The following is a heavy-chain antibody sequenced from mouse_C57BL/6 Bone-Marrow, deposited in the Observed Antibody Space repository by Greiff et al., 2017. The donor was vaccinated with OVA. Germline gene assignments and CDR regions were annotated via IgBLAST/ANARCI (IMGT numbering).Heavy chain of an antibody. CDR1: GYTFTSYW. CDR2: IDPSDSYT. CDR3: ARRFYYAKDY. V-gene: IGHV1-69*01. J-gene: IGHJ4*01. Sequence: VQLQQPGAELVMPGASVKLSCKASGYTFTSYWMHWVKQRPGQGLEWIGEIDPSDSYTNYNQKFKGKSTLTVDKSSSTAYMQLSSLTSEDSAVYYCARRFYYAKDYWGQATSVTASS.